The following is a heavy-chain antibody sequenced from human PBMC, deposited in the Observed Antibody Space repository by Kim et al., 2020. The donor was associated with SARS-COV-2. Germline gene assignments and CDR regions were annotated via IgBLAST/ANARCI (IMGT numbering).Heavy chain of an antibody. CDR3: AKGNDMLTGYPMRY. CDR1: GFTFSSYA. J-gene: IGHJ4*02. V-gene: IGHV3-23*01. D-gene: IGHD3-9*01. CDR2: ISGSGGST. Sequence: GGSLRLSCAASGFTFSSYAMSWVRQAPGKGLEWVSAISGSGGSTYYADSGKGRFTISRDNSKNTLYLQMNSLRAEDTAVYYCAKGNDMLTGYPMRYWGQGTLVTVSS.